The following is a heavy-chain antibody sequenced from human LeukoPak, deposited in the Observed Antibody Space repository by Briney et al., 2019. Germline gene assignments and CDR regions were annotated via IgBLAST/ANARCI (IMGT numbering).Heavy chain of an antibody. J-gene: IGHJ4*02. CDR2: INHSGST. V-gene: IGHV4-34*01. CDR1: GGSFSGYY. CDR3: ARGLFCSSTSCYSDLPFDY. D-gene: IGHD2-2*01. Sequence: NPSETLSFTCAVYGGSFSGYYWSWIRQPPGKGLEWIGEINHSGSTNYNPSLKSRVTISVDTSKNQFSLKLSSVTAADTAVYYCARGLFCSSTSCYSDLPFDYWGQGTLVTVSS.